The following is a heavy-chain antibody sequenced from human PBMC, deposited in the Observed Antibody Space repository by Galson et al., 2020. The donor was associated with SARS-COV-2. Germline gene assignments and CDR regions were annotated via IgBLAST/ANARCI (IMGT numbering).Heavy chain of an antibody. V-gene: IGHV4-39*07. Sequence: KASETLSLTCTVSGGSISDTAYYWGWIRQSPGKGLEWIGTIYYRGTTYYNPSLKSRVTISIDTSKNQFSLKLNSVTAADTAVYYCARDGYCSGGSCQSNWFDPWGQGTLVTVSS. J-gene: IGHJ5*02. D-gene: IGHD2-15*01. CDR2: IYYRGTT. CDR1: GGSISDTAYY. CDR3: ARDGYCSGGSCQSNWFDP.